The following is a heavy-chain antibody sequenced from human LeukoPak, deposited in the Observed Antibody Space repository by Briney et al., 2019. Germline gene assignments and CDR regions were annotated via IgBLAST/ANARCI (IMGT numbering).Heavy chain of an antibody. CDR2: MNPNRGNT. CDR3: ARGPDYYGSGSSWLYYYYYMDV. V-gene: IGHV1-8*01. Sequence: ASVKVSCKASGYTYTSYDINWVRQATGQGLEWMGWMNPNRGNTGYAQKFQGRVTMTRNTSISTAYMELSSLRSEDTAVYYCARGPDYYGSGSSWLYYYYYMDVWGKGTTVTVSS. D-gene: IGHD3-10*01. CDR1: GYTYTSYD. J-gene: IGHJ6*03.